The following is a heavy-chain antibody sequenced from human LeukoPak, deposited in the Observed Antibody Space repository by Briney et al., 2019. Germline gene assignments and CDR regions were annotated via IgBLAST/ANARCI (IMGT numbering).Heavy chain of an antibody. V-gene: IGHV3-48*03. D-gene: IGHD5-12*01. CDR1: GFTFNSYE. J-gene: IGHJ4*02. CDR3: ARTLIPRGAATMLDY. CDR2: ISSSGSTI. Sequence: QSGGSLRLSCAASGFTFNSYEMNWVRQAPGKGLEWVSYISSSGSTIYYADSVKGRFTISRDNVKNSLYLQMNSLRAEDTAVYYCARTLIPRGAATMLDYWGQGALVTISS.